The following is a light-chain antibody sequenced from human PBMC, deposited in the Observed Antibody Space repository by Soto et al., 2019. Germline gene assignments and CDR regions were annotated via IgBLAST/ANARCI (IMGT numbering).Light chain of an antibody. CDR3: QHYSSYAEA. CDR1: QTISSW. CDR2: KAS. Sequence: DIQMTQSPSTLSGSVGDRVTITCRASQTISSWLAWYQQKPGKAPKLLIYKASTLKSGVPSRFSGSGSGTEFTLTISSLQPDDVATYYCQHYSSYAEAFGQGTKVELK. J-gene: IGKJ1*01. V-gene: IGKV1-5*03.